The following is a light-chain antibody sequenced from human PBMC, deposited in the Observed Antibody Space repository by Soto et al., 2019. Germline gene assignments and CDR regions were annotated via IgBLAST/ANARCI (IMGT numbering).Light chain of an antibody. Sequence: EIVMTQSPATLSVSPGERVTLSCRASQSVSNNLVWYQQKPGQAPRLLIYGASTRATGTPARFSGSGSGTEFTLTISRLEPEDFAVYYCQQYGSSPMITFGQGTRLEI. V-gene: IGKV3-15*01. CDR1: QSVSNN. CDR2: GAS. CDR3: QQYGSSPMIT. J-gene: IGKJ5*01.